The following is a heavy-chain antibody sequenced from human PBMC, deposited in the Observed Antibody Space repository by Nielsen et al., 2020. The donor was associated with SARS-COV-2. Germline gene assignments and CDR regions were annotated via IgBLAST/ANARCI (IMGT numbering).Heavy chain of an antibody. Sequence: GESLKISCAASGFTFSSYAMSWVRQAPGKGLEWVSAISGSGGSTYYADSVKGRFTISRDTSKNTLYLQMNSLRAKDTAVYYCAKDRRWELHPHDYWGQGTLVTVSS. D-gene: IGHD1-26*01. CDR2: ISGSGGST. J-gene: IGHJ4*02. CDR1: GFTFSSYA. CDR3: AKDRRWELHPHDY. V-gene: IGHV3-23*01.